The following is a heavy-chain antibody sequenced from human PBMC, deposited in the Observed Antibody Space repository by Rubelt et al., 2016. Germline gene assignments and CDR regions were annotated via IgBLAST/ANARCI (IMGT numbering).Heavy chain of an antibody. D-gene: IGHD3-22*01. V-gene: IGHV1-2*02. CDR2: INPNSGGT. J-gene: IGHJ4*02. CDR3: ARFAIGGHSSGYLFDY. CDR1: GYTFTGYY. Sequence: QVQLVQSGAEVKKPGASVKVSCKASGYTFTGYYMHWVRQAPGQGLEWMGWINPNSGGTNYALRLQGRVTMTRETSISTAYMGLRRLRSDDTAVYYCARFAIGGHSSGYLFDYWGQGTLVTVSS.